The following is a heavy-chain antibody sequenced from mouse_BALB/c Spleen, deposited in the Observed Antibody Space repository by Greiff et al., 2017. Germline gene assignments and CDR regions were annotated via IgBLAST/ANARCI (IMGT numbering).Heavy chain of an antibody. CDR1: GFNIKDTY. V-gene: IGHV14-3*02. J-gene: IGHJ3*01. CDR2: IDPANGNT. D-gene: IGHD4-1*01. Sequence: EVKLQESGAELVKPGASVKLSCTASGFNIKDTYMHWVKQRPEQGLEWIGRIDPANGNTKYDPKFQGKATITADTSSNTAYLQLSSLTSEDTAVYYCARSELGLFAYWGQGTLVTVSA. CDR3: ARSELGLFAY.